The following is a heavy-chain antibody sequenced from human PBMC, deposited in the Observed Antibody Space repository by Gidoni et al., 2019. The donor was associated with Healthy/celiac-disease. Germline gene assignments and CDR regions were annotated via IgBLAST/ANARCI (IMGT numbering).Heavy chain of an antibody. J-gene: IGHJ2*01. D-gene: IGHD2-21*02. Sequence: LQLQESGPGLVKPSETLSLTCTVSGGSISSSSYYWGRIRQPPGKGLEWIGSIYSSGSTYYNPSLKSRVTISVDTSKNQFSLMLSSVTAADTAVYYCARHHGSHIVVVTAISYWYFDLWGRGTLVTVSS. CDR2: IYSSGST. CDR3: ARHHGSHIVVVTAISYWYFDL. V-gene: IGHV4-39*01. CDR1: GGSISSSSYY.